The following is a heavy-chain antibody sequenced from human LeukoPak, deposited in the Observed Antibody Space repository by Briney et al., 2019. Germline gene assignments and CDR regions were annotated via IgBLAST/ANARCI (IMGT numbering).Heavy chain of an antibody. CDR2: INHSGTT. J-gene: IGHJ4*02. CDR3: ARDFDTSGYYFHY. CDR1: GGSFSDYY. V-gene: IGHV4-34*01. Sequence: PSETLSLTCAVYGGSFSDYYWSWIRQPPGKGLEWIGEINHSGTTVYSPSLKSRLTIPLDTSKNQFSLKLTSVTAADTAVYYCARDFDTSGYYFHYWGQGTLVTVSS. D-gene: IGHD3-22*01.